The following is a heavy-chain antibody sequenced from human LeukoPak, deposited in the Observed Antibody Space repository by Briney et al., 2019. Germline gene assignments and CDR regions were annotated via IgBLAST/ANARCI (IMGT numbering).Heavy chain of an antibody. Sequence: PGGSLRLSCVASGITFSSYSMNWVRQAPGKGLEWVSSISSSSSYIYYADSVKGRFTISRDNAKNSLYLQMNSLRAEDTAVYYCAGDLRYFDWLLRDSVVADYYFDYWGQGTLVTVSS. J-gene: IGHJ4*02. D-gene: IGHD3-9*01. CDR3: AGDLRYFDWLLRDSVVADYYFDY. CDR2: ISSSSSYI. CDR1: GITFSSYS. V-gene: IGHV3-21*01.